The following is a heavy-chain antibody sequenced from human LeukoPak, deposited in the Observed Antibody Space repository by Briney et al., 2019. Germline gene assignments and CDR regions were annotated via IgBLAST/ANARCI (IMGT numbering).Heavy chain of an antibody. D-gene: IGHD3-22*01. CDR3: AKDQYYYDSSGYSLDY. CDR2: ISCSGGRT. J-gene: IGHJ4*02. CDR1: GFTFSSYA. V-gene: IGHV3-23*01. Sequence: GGSLRLSCAASGFTFSSYAMSWVSQAPGKGLEWVSAISCSGGRTYYADSVQGRFTISRDNSKSTLYLQMNSLRAEDTAVYYCAKDQYYYDSSGYSLDYWGQGTLVTVSS.